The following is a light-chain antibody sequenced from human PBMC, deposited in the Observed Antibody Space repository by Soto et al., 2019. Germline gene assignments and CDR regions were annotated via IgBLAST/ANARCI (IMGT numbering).Light chain of an antibody. V-gene: IGKV3-20*01. CDR1: QSISSSY. CDR3: HQYGGSPPFT. Sequence: EIVLTQSPGTLSLSPGERATLSCRVSQSISSSYLAWYQQKPGQAPRLLIYGASSRATGIPDRFSGSGSGTDFTLTINRLEPEDFVVYYCHQYGGSPPFTFGQGTKLEIK. CDR2: GAS. J-gene: IGKJ2*01.